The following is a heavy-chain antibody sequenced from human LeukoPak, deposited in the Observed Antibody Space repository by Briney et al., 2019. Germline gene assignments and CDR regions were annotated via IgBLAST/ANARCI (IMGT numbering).Heavy chain of an antibody. CDR2: INHSGST. V-gene: IGHV4-34*01. Sequence: SETLSLTCAVYGGSFSGYYWSWIRQPPGKGLEWIGEINHSGSTNYNPSLMSRVTISVDTSKNQFSLKLSSVTAADTAVYYCASQRWGATLNWFDPWGQGTLVTVSS. J-gene: IGHJ5*02. D-gene: IGHD1-26*01. CDR3: ASQRWGATLNWFDP. CDR1: GGSFSGYY.